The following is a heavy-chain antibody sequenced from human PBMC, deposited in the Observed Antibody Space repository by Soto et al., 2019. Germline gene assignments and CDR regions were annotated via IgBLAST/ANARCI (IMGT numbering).Heavy chain of an antibody. CDR2: IYYSGST. Sequence: TCTVAWGYSRSVDYYRSLNRQHPEKGLEWIGYIYYSGSTYYNPSLKSRVTISVDTSKNQFSLKLSSVTAADTAVYYCARGSYYYDSSGDYGYWGQRTLLTGSS. D-gene: IGHD3-22*01. CDR1: WGYSRSVDYY. V-gene: IGHV4-30-4*01. CDR3: ARGSYYYDSSGDYGY. J-gene: IGHJ4*02.